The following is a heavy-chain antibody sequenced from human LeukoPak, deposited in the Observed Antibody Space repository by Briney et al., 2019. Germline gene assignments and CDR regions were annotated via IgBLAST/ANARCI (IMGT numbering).Heavy chain of an antibody. CDR1: GYTFTSYY. CDR3: ARMWSTTTSGWNWFDP. D-gene: IGHD1-1*01. J-gene: IGHJ5*02. V-gene: IGHV1-46*01. Sequence: AASVKVSCKASGYTFTSYYMHWVRQAPGQGLEWMGIINPSGGSTSYAQKFQGRVTMTRDTSTSTVYMELSSLRSDDTAMYYCARMWSTTTSGWNWFDPWGQGTLVTVSS. CDR2: INPSGGST.